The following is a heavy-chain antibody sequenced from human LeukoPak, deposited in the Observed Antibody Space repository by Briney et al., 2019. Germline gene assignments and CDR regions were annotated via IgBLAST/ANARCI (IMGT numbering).Heavy chain of an antibody. CDR2: INWNGGST. Sequence: PGGSLRLSCAASGFTFSSYSMNWVRQAPGKGLEWVSGINWNGGSTGCADSVKGRFTISRDNAKNSLYPQMNSLRAEDTALYYCARRTNYYYMDVWGKGTTVTVSS. CDR3: ARRTNYYYMDV. J-gene: IGHJ6*03. V-gene: IGHV3-20*04. CDR1: GFTFSSYS.